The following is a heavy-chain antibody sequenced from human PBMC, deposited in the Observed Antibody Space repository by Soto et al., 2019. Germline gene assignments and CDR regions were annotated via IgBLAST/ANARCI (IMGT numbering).Heavy chain of an antibody. CDR3: ARGGVTMVRGVINNWFDP. V-gene: IGHV1-69*13. D-gene: IGHD3-10*01. J-gene: IGHJ5*02. CDR2: IIPIFGTA. Sequence: GASVKVSCKASGGTFSSYAISWVRQAPGQGLEWMGGIIPIFGTANYAQKFQGRVTITADESTSTAYMELSSLRSEDTAVYYCARGGVTMVRGVINNWFDPWGQGTLVTVSS. CDR1: GGTFSSYA.